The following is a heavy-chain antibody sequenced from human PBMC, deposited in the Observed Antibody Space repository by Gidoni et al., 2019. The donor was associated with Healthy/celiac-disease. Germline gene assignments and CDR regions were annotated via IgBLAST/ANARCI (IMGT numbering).Heavy chain of an antibody. D-gene: IGHD2-2*02. V-gene: IGHV1-2*02. CDR2: INPNSGGT. J-gene: IGHJ5*02. Sequence: QVQLVQSGAEVKKPGASVKVSCKASGYTFTGYYMHWVRQAPGQGLEWMGWINPNSGGTNYAQKFQGRVTMTRDTSISTAYMELSRLRSDDTAVYYCARETGVVPAAIAGWFDPWGQGTLVTVSS. CDR1: GYTFTGYY. CDR3: ARETGVVPAAIAGWFDP.